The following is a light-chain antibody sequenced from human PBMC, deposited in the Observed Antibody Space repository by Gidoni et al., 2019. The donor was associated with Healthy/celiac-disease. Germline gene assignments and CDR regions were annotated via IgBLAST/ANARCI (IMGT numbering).Light chain of an antibody. J-gene: IGLJ1*01. V-gene: IGLV3-19*01. CDR2: GKN. Sequence: SSELTQDPAVSGALGQTVRITGQGDSLRSYYASWYQQKPGQAPVLVIYGKNNRPSGIPDRFSGSSSGNTASLTITGAQAEDEADYYCNSRDSSGNHLKVFGTGTKVTVL. CDR3: NSRDSSGNHLKV. CDR1: SLRSYY.